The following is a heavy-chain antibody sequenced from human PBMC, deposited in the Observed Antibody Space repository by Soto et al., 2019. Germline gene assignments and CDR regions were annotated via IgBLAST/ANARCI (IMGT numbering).Heavy chain of an antibody. D-gene: IGHD2-15*01. V-gene: IGHV3-23*01. CDR1: GFTFSSYA. J-gene: IGHJ4*02. Sequence: EVQLLESGGGLVQPGGSLRLSCVASGFTFSSYAMSWVRQAPGKGLEWVSAISGSGGSTYYADSVKGRFTISRDNSKNTLYLQMNSLRAEDTSVYYCAKNFPGCSGGSSYSTLDYWGQGILVTDSS. CDR3: AKNFPGCSGGSSYSTLDY. CDR2: ISGSGGST.